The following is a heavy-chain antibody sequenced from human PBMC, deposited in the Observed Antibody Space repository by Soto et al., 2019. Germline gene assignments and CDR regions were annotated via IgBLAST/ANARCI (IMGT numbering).Heavy chain of an antibody. V-gene: IGHV4-31*03. CDR2: IYYTGST. CDR1: GATISSGGFY. D-gene: IGHD4-17*01. CDR3: ARDDSFYGEPGYGMNV. J-gene: IGHJ6*02. Sequence: QVQLQESGPGLVEASQTLSLTCTVSGATISSGGFYWSWIRQRPGKGLEWIGHIYYTGSTYYNPSLNRRVTISVDMSMNQFSLKLRSVTAADTAKYFCARDDSFYGEPGYGMNVWGQGTTVTVSS.